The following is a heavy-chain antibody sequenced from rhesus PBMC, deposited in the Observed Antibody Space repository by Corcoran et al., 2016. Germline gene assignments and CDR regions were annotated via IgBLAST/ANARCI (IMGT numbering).Heavy chain of an antibody. CDR2: ISSPGKPI. CDR3: TSSGWSLYDFDY. D-gene: IGHD6S26*01. V-gene: IGHV3-136*01. Sequence: EVQLVESGGGLVQPGGSLRLSCAASGFTFSSYDMSWVRQAPGKGLAWVSYISSPGKPIYYFDSVKGRFTISRDNAKNSLSLQMSSLRAEDTAVYYCTSSGWSLYDFDYWGQGVLVTVSS. J-gene: IGHJ4*01. CDR1: GFTFSSYD.